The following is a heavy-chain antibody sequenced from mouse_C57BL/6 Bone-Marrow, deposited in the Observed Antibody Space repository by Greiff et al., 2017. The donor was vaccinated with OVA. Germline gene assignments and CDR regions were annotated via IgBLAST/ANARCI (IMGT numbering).Heavy chain of an antibody. CDR1: GFTFSDYY. CDR2: ISIGGGST. J-gene: IGHJ1*03. CDR3: ARHYYYSNYGYFEV. Sequence: EVQLVESGGGLVQPGGSLKLSCAASGFTFSDYYMYWVRQTPEKRLEWVAYISIGGGSTYYPDTVKGRFTISRDNAKNTLYLQMSRLKSEDTSMYYCARHYYYSNYGYFEVWGTGTTVTVSS. V-gene: IGHV5-12*01. D-gene: IGHD2-5*01.